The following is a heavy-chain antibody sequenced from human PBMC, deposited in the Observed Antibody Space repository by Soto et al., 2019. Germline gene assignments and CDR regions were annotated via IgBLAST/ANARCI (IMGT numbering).Heavy chain of an antibody. D-gene: IGHD4-17*01. CDR1: CFPINRGGLY. CDR3: ARDARVHPYGDYSNYYYGMDV. CDR2: IYYSGST. Sequence: TPSLNSPFLCFPINRGGLYRNLIRQPPREGLEGIGYIYYSGSTYYNPSLKSRVTISVDTSKNQFSLKLSSVTAADTAVYYCARDARVHPYGDYSNYYYGMDVWGQGTTVTVSS. J-gene: IGHJ6*02. V-gene: IGHV4-31*03.